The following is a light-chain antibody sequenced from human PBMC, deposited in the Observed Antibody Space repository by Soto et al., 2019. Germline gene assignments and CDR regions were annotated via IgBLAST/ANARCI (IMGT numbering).Light chain of an antibody. CDR1: QSLNDW. Sequence: DIQMTQSPSTLSASVGDRVTITCRASQSLNDWLAWFQQKPGKAPNLLIYKVSNLESGVPSRFSGSGSGTEFTLTISSLQPDDFATYYCQQYKGYSWASGQGTNVEIK. CDR2: KVS. V-gene: IGKV1-5*03. CDR3: QQYKGYSWA. J-gene: IGKJ1*01.